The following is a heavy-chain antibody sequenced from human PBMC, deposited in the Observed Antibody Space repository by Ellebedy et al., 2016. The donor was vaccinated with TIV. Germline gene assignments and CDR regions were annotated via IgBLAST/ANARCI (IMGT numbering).Heavy chain of an antibody. Sequence: GESLKISXVASGFIFSDYGMHWVRQAPGKGLEWVAVTSYDGKSQNSADFVKGRFTISRDNAKNTLYLQMNSLRAEDTAVDYCARDKDGPGGAIDYWGQGTLVTVSS. CDR2: TSYDGKSQ. CDR1: GFIFSDYG. J-gene: IGHJ4*02. V-gene: IGHV3-30*03. CDR3: ARDKDGPGGAIDY.